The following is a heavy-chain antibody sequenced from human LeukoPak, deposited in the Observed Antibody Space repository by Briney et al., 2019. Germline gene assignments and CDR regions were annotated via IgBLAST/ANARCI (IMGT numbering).Heavy chain of an antibody. CDR2: IYPGGSDT. J-gene: IGHJ6*02. V-gene: IGHV5-51*01. CDR3: ARGVPDIVVVPAAPPYGMDV. CDR1: GYSFTSYW. Sequence: PGESLKISCKGYGYSFTSYWIGWVRQMPGKGLEWMGIIYPGGSDTRYSPSFQGQVTISADKSISTAYLQWSSLKASDTAMYYCARGVPDIVVVPAAPPYGMDVWGQGTTVTVSS. D-gene: IGHD2-2*01.